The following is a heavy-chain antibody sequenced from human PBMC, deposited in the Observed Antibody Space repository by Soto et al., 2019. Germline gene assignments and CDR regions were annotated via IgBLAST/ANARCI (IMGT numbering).Heavy chain of an antibody. V-gene: IGHV3-48*03. D-gene: IGHD3-22*01. CDR2: ISSSGSTI. Sequence: GESLKISCAASGFTFSSYEMNWVRQAPGKGLEWVSYISSSGSTIYYADSVKGRFTISRDNAKNSLYLQMNSLRAEDTAVYYCARDPGLRDYDSSGYYYWYFDLWGRGTLVTVSS. J-gene: IGHJ2*01. CDR3: ARDPGLRDYDSSGYYYWYFDL. CDR1: GFTFSSYE.